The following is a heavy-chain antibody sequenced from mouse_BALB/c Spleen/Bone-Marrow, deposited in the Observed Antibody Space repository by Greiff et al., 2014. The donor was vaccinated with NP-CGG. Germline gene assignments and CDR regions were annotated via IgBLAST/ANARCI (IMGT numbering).Heavy chain of an antibody. CDR1: GYTFTDHA. Sequence: QVQLKESGAKLVRPGVSVKISCKGSGYTFTDHAIHWVKRSHAKSLEWIGVISGYYGDAIYNQKFKGKATMTVDKSSSTAYMELARLTSEYSAIYYCARSGKLRNAMDYWCQGSSVTVSS. V-gene: IGHV1S137*01. D-gene: IGHD2-12*01. CDR2: ISGYYGDA. J-gene: IGHJ4*01. CDR3: ARSGKLRNAMDY.